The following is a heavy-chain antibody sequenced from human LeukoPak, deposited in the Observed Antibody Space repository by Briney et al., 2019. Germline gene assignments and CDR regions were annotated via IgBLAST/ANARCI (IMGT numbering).Heavy chain of an antibody. CDR3: ARQKCTSASCLTKNAFDI. Sequence: SETLSLTCTVSGGSISSYYWSWIRQPPGEGLEWIGYIYTSGSTNYNPSLESRVAISVDTSKNQFSLDLSSVTAADTAVYYCARQKCTSASCLTKNAFDIWGQGTMVTVSS. CDR1: GGSISSYY. V-gene: IGHV4-4*09. CDR2: IYTSGST. D-gene: IGHD2-2*01. J-gene: IGHJ3*02.